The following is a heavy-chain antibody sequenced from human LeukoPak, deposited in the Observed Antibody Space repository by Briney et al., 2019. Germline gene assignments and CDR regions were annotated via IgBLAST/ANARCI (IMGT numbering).Heavy chain of an antibody. CDR3: ARDTGWYFDL. J-gene: IGHJ2*01. Sequence: GGSLRLSCAASGFTFSSYWMHWVRQVPGKGLVWVSRITSDGSDTIYADSVKGRFTISRDNAKNTLYLQMNSLRAEDTALYYCARDTGWYFDLWGRGTLVTVSS. CDR2: ITSDGSDT. CDR1: GFTFSSYW. D-gene: IGHD4-17*01. V-gene: IGHV3-74*01.